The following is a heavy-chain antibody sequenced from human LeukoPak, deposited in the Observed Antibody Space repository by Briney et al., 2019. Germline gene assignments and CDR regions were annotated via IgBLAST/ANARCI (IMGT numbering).Heavy chain of an antibody. CDR2: INHSGST. V-gene: IGHV4-34*01. CDR3: ARFSSGWYGWFDP. Sequence: SETLSLTXAVYGGSFRGYYWSWIRQPPGKGLEWIGEINHSGSTNCNPSLKSRVTISVDTSKNQFSLKLSSVTAVDTAVYYCARFSSGWYGWFDPWGQGTLVTVSS. J-gene: IGHJ5*02. CDR1: GGSFRGYY. D-gene: IGHD6-19*01.